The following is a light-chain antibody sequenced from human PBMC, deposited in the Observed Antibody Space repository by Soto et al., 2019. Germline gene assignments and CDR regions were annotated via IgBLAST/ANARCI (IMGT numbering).Light chain of an antibody. CDR1: SSNIGSNY. CDR2: RNN. Sequence: QSVLTQPPSASGTPGQRVTISCSGSSSNIGSNYVYWYQQLPGTAPKLLIYRNNQRPSGVPDRFSGSKSGTSASLAISGLRSEDEADYYCAAWDDSLSAWVFGGGTKLT. J-gene: IGLJ3*02. CDR3: AAWDDSLSAWV. V-gene: IGLV1-47*01.